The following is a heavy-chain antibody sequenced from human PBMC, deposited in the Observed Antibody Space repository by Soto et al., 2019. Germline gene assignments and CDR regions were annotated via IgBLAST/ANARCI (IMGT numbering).Heavy chain of an antibody. Sequence: SQTLSLTCAISGDSVSSNSAAWNWIRQSPSRGLEWLGRTYYRSKWYNDYAVSVKSRITINPDTSKNQFSLQLNSVTPEDTALYYCAKGGLDSRSVDYWGQGTLVTVSS. CDR1: GDSVSSNSAA. V-gene: IGHV6-1*01. J-gene: IGHJ4*02. CDR3: AKGGLDSRSVDY. D-gene: IGHD1-26*01. CDR2: TYYRSKWYN.